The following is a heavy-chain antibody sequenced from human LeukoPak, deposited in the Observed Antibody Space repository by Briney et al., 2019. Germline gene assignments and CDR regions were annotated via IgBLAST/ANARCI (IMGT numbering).Heavy chain of an antibody. V-gene: IGHV4-30-4*01. D-gene: IGHD2-15*01. CDR1: GASIRSGDYY. Sequence: SETLSLTCTVSGASIRSGDYYWSWIRQPPGKGLEWIGYIYDSGSTYYNPSLKSRITISVDTSENRFSLELSSVTATDTAVYYCARDCSGGSCYGAFDIWGQGTMVTVSS. CDR2: IYDSGST. J-gene: IGHJ3*02. CDR3: ARDCSGGSCYGAFDI.